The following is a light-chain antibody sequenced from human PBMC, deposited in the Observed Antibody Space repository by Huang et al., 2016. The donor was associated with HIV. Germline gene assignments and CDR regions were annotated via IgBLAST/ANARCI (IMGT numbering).Light chain of an antibody. CDR1: QNIGTY. J-gene: IGKJ4*01. V-gene: IGKV3-11*01. CDR3: QQRSNWPLT. CDR2: YSS. Sequence: EIVLTQSQVPLSLSPGKRATFSCRASQNIGTYFAWYQHKPGQAPRLLVYYSSRRATDIPARFRGSGSGTDFTLTINSLDPEDFAVYYCQQRSNWPLTFGGGTKLEIK.